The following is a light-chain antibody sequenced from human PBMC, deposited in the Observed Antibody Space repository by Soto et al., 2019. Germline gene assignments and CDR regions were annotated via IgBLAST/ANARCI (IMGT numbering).Light chain of an antibody. CDR2: EVT. CDR1: SSDIGASNS. V-gene: IGLV2-8*01. J-gene: IGLJ2*01. CDR3: GSKAGSNKHVV. Sequence: QSALTQPPSASGSPGQSVTISCAGSSSDIGASNSVSWYQQHPGKAPKLLISEVTKRPSGVPDRFSGSKSGNTASPTVSGLQADDEADYYCGSKAGSNKHVVFGGGTKVTVL.